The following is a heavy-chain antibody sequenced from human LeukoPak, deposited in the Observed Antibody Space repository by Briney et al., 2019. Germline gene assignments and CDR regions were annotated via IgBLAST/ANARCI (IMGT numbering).Heavy chain of an antibody. CDR2: IYSGGST. CDR3: ATGSSGWYPLDY. Sequence: PGRSLRLSCAASEFTFSSYAMHWVRQAPGKGLEWVSVIYSGGSTYYADSVKGRFTISRDNSKNTLYLQMNSLRAEDTAVYYCATGSSGWYPLDYWGQGTLVTVSS. J-gene: IGHJ4*02. V-gene: IGHV3-53*01. CDR1: EFTFSSYA. D-gene: IGHD6-19*01.